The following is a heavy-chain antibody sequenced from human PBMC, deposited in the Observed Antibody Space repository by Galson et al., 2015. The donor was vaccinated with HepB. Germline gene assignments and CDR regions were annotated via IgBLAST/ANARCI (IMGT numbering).Heavy chain of an antibody. Sequence: SVKVSCKASGYAFTTYAIHWVRQAPGQSLEWMAWINADNGNTKYSQKFQDSVTITSDTSASTAYMELSSLRSGDTAVYYCARDARDGSGLRFDHWGQGTLVTVSS. CDR3: ARDARDGSGLRFDH. CDR2: INADNGNT. D-gene: IGHD6-19*01. V-gene: IGHV1-3*01. CDR1: GYAFTTYA. J-gene: IGHJ4*02.